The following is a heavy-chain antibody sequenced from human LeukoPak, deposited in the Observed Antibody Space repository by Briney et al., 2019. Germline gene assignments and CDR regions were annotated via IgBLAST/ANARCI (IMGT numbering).Heavy chain of an antibody. D-gene: IGHD6-6*01. Sequence: GGALRLSCAAPGFTFRSYTMHWNRPAPGKGLGWVSYISSSGSTIYYADSVKGRFTISRDNAKNSLYLQMNSLRAEDTAVYYCARRSIAGGYYFDYWGQGTLVTVSS. J-gene: IGHJ4*02. CDR3: ARRSIAGGYYFDY. V-gene: IGHV3-48*04. CDR2: ISSSGSTI. CDR1: GFTFRSYT.